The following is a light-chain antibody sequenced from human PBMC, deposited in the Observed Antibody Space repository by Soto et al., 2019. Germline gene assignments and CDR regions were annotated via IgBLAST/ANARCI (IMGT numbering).Light chain of an antibody. Sequence: AIQMTQSPSSLSASVGDRVTITCRASQGIGNDLGWYQQKPGEAPKLLIFGASILQSGIPSRFSGSGSDTYFTLTISSLQPEDFATYYCLKDYNYPLTFGGGSKVEIK. CDR2: GAS. CDR3: LKDYNYPLT. CDR1: QGIGND. J-gene: IGKJ4*01. V-gene: IGKV1-6*01.